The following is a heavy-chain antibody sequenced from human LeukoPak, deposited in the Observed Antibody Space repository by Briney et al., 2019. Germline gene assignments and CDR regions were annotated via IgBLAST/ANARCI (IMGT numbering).Heavy chain of an antibody. V-gene: IGHV4-61*02. Sequence: SETLSLTCTVSGGSISSGSYYWSWIRQPAGKGLEWIGRIYTSGSTNYNPSLKSRVTISVDTSKNQFSLKLSSVTAADTAVYYCARESYSSYDYWGQGTLVTVSS. J-gene: IGHJ4*02. CDR1: GGSISSGSYY. D-gene: IGHD6-6*01. CDR2: IYTSGST. CDR3: ARESYSSYDY.